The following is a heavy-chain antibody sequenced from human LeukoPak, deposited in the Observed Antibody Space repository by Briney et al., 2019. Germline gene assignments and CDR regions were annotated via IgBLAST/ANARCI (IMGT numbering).Heavy chain of an antibody. CDR3: ARHTGHWYFFDY. V-gene: IGHV4-59*08. D-gene: IGHD2-8*02. J-gene: IGHJ4*02. CDR2: IYYSGST. Sequence: SETLSLTCTVSGGSISSHYWSWIRQPPGKGLEWIGYIYYSGSTYYNPSLKSRVTISVDTSKNHFSLNLSSVTAADTAVYYCARHTGHWYFFDYWGQGTLVTVSS. CDR1: GGSISSHY.